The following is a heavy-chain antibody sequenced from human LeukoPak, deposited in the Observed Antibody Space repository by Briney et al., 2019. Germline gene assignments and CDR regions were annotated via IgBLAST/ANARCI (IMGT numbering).Heavy chain of an antibody. J-gene: IGHJ4*02. Sequence: PSETLSLICTVSGGSISSSGYFWGRIRRPPGKGLEWIGNIFYSGSTYYNPSLKSRVTISVDTSKNQFSLKMRSVTAADTAVYFCARQSYSYDSRGYYYCFDFWGLGTLVTVSS. CDR3: ARQSYSYDSRGYYYCFDF. CDR1: GGSISSSGYF. CDR2: IFYSGST. V-gene: IGHV4-39*01. D-gene: IGHD3-22*01.